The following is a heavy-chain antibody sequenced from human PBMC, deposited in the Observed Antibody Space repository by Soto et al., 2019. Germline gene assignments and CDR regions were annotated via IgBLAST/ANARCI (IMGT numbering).Heavy chain of an antibody. V-gene: IGHV4-59*08. J-gene: IGHJ1*01. CDR3: ARHPPVSYSSGRRSNLAEYFQH. Sequence: SETLSLTCTVSGGSISSYYWSWIRQPPGKGLEWIGYIYYSGSTNYNPSLKSRVTISVDTSKNQFSLKLSSVTAADTAVYYCARHPPVSYSSGRRSNLAEYFQHWGQGTLVTVSS. D-gene: IGHD6-19*01. CDR2: IYYSGST. CDR1: GGSISSYY.